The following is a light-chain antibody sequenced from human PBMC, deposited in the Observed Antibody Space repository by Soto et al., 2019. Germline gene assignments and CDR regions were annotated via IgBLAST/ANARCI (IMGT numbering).Light chain of an antibody. CDR2: GVT. V-gene: IGLV2-14*01. CDR1: GSDIGAYNY. J-gene: IGLJ1*01. CDR3: SSFTNSYFYV. Sequence: QSALTQPASVSGSPGQSITISCTGSGSDIGAYNYVSWYQQHPGRAPKLLIHGVTRRPSGVSSRFSASKSAYTASLTISGLQAEDEANYFCSSFTNSYFYVFGPGTKLTVL.